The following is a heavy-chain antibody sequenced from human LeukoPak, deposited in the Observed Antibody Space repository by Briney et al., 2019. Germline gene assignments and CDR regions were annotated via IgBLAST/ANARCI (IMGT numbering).Heavy chain of an antibody. Sequence: SETLSLTCTVSGGSISSYYWSWIRQPPGKGLEWIGYIYYSGYTNYNPSLKSRVTISVDTSKNQFSLKLSSVTAADTAVYYCARAVWGSPSFDYWGQGTLVTVSS. J-gene: IGHJ4*02. CDR1: GGSISSYY. CDR2: IYYSGYT. V-gene: IGHV4-59*01. D-gene: IGHD3-16*01. CDR3: ARAVWGSPSFDY.